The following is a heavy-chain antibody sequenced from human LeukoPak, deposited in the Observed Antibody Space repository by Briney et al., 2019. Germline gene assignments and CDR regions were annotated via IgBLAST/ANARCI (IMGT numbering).Heavy chain of an antibody. CDR3: ASGDIVVVPAALSHAFDI. CDR2: INHSGST. CDR1: GGSFSGYY. V-gene: IGHV4-34*01. J-gene: IGHJ3*02. D-gene: IGHD2-2*01. Sequence: PSETLSLTCAVYGGSFSGYYWSWLRQPPGKGLEWLGEINHSGSTNYNPSLKSQVTISVDTSKNQFSLKLSSVTAADTAVYYCASGDIVVVPAALSHAFDIWGQGTMVTVSS.